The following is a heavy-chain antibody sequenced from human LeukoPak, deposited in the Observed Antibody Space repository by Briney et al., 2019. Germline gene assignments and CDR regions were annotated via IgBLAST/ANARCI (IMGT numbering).Heavy chain of an antibody. D-gene: IGHD2-2*01. J-gene: IGHJ5*02. V-gene: IGHV1-2*02. CDR1: GYTFTGYY. CDR3: ARAGGDIVVVPAEDNWFDP. Sequence: GASVKVSCKASGYTFTGYYMHWVRQAPGQGLKWMGWINPNSGGTNYAQKFQGRVTMTRDTSISTAYMELSRLRSDDTAVYYCARAGGDIVVVPAEDNWFDPWGQGTLVTVSS. CDR2: INPNSGGT.